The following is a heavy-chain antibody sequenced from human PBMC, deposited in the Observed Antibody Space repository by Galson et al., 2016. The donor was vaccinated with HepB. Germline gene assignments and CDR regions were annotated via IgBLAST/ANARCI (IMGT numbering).Heavy chain of an antibody. J-gene: IGHJ4*02. D-gene: IGHD1-26*01. CDR2: IIPILGIA. Sequence: SCKASGGTFSSYTISWVRQAPGQGPEWMGRIIPILGIANYAQKFQGRVTITADKSTSTAYMELGSLRSEDTAVDYCARLSGSYQGGLDYWGQGTLVTVSS. CDR1: GGTFSSYT. V-gene: IGHV1-69*02. CDR3: ARLSGSYQGGLDY.